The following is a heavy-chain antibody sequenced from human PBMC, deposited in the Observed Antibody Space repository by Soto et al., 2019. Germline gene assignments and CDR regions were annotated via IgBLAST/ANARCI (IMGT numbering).Heavy chain of an antibody. CDR2: IIPILGIA. CDR3: ARIWELLAFDI. CDR1: GGTFSSYA. Sequence: VKVSCQASGGTFSSYAISWVRQAPGQGLEWMGGIIPILGIANYAQKFQGRVTITADKSTSTAYMELSSLRSEDTAVYYCARIWELLAFDIWGQGTMVTVSS. D-gene: IGHD1-26*01. J-gene: IGHJ3*02. V-gene: IGHV1-69*10.